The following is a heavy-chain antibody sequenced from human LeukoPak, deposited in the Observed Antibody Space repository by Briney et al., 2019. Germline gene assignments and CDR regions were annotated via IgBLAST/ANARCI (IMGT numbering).Heavy chain of an antibody. D-gene: IGHD2-15*01. V-gene: IGHV3-7*03. J-gene: IGHJ4*02. Sequence: GGSLRLSCAASGFTFSGYWMSWVRQAPGKGLEWVANIKQDGSEKYYVDSVKGRFTISRDNAKNSLYLQMNSLRAEDTAVYYCARSPNCSGGSCYIFGYFDYWGQGTLVTVSS. CDR2: IKQDGSEK. CDR1: GFTFSGYW. CDR3: ARSPNCSGGSCYIFGYFDY.